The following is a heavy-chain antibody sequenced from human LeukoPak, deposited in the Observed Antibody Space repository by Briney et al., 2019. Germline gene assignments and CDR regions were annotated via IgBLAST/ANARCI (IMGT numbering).Heavy chain of an antibody. Sequence: SETLSLTCTVPGGSISSYYWSWIRQPPGEGLEWIGYIYYSGSTNYNPSLKIRVTISVDTTKNQFSPKLSSVTAADTAVYYCARSPYDFWSGYYSFDYWGQGTLVTVSS. D-gene: IGHD3-3*01. J-gene: IGHJ4*02. CDR3: ARSPYDFWSGYYSFDY. V-gene: IGHV4-59*01. CDR2: IYYSGST. CDR1: GGSISSYY.